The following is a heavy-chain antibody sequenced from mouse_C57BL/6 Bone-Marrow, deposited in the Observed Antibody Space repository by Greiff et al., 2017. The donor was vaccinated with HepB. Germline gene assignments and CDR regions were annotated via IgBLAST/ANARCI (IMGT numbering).Heavy chain of an antibody. V-gene: IGHV1-64*01. CDR1: GYTFTSYW. D-gene: IGHD2-2*01. CDR2: IHPNSGST. J-gene: IGHJ2*01. CDR3: ARSGGYDRDY. Sequence: QVQLQQSGAELVKPGASVKLSCKASGYTFTSYWMHWVKQRPGQGLEWIGMIHPNSGSTNYNEKFKSKATLTVDKSSSTAYMQLSSLTSEDSAVYYCARSGGYDRDYWGQGTTLTVSS.